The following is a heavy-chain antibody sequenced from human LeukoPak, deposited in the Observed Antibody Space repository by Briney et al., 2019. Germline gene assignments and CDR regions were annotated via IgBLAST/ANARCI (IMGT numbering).Heavy chain of an antibody. CDR3: ARGPYSYDSSGAFDI. D-gene: IGHD3-22*01. CDR1: GDSISSGDYY. CDR2: ISSSGST. Sequence: SETLSLTCTVSGDSISSGDYYWSWIRQPAGKGLEWIGRISSSGSTNYNPSLKSRVTISVDTSKNQFSLKLSSVTAADTAVYSCARGPYSYDSSGAFDIWGQGTMVTVSS. V-gene: IGHV4-61*02. J-gene: IGHJ3*02.